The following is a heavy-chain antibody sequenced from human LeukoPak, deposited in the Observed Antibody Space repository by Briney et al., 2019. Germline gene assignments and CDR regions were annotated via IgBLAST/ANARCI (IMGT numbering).Heavy chain of an antibody. V-gene: IGHV3-23*01. CDR2: ISGSGGST. CDR3: ARDYHPYSSGWEKAFDI. CDR1: GFTFSSYA. Sequence: GGSLRLSCAASGFTFSSYAMSWVRQAPGKGLEWVSAISGSGGSTYYADSVKGRFTISRDNSKNTLYLQMNSLRAEDTAVYYCARDYHPYSSGWEKAFDIWGQGTMVTVSS. D-gene: IGHD6-19*01. J-gene: IGHJ3*02.